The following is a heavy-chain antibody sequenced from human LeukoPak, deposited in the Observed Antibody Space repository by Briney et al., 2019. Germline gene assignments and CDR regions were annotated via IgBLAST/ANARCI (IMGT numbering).Heavy chain of an antibody. Sequence: GGSLRLSCAASGFTFSSYGMHWVRQAPGKGLEWVAFIRYDGSNKYYADSVKGRFTIPRDNSKNTLYLQMNSLRAEDTAVYYCAKNRVVPAAIRLDMDVWGKGTTVTVSS. D-gene: IGHD2-2*01. CDR2: IRYDGSNK. V-gene: IGHV3-30*02. J-gene: IGHJ6*03. CDR3: AKNRVVPAAIRLDMDV. CDR1: GFTFSSYG.